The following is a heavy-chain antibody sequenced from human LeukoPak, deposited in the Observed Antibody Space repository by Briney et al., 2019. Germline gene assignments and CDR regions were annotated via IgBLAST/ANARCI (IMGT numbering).Heavy chain of an antibody. V-gene: IGHV1-46*01. J-gene: IGHJ5*02. CDR2: INPSGSST. Sequence: ASVKVSCKASGYTFTSYYMHWVRQAPGQGLEWMGIINPSGSSTSYAQKFQGRLSLTRDMSTSTDYMELSSLRSEDTAVYYCARDNSVGDTAWWFDPWGQGTLVTVSS. CDR3: ARDNSVGDTAWWFDP. CDR1: GYTFTSYY. D-gene: IGHD1-26*01.